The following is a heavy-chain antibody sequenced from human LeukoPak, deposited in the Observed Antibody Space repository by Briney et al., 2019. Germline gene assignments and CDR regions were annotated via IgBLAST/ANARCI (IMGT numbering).Heavy chain of an antibody. CDR2: IIPILGIA. CDR1: GGTFSSYA. J-gene: IGHJ4*02. D-gene: IGHD3-22*01. CDR3: ARGPYYYDSSGYYYVGYFDY. Sequence: SVKVSCKASGGTFSSYAISWVRQAPGQGLEWMGRIIPILGIANYAQKFQGRVTITADKSTSTAHMELSSLRSEDTAVYYCARGPYYYDSSGYYYVGYFDYWGQGTLVTVSS. V-gene: IGHV1-69*04.